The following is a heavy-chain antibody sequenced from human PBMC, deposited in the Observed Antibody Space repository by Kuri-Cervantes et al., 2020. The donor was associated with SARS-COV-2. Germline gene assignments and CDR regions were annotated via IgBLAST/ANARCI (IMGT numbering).Heavy chain of an antibody. V-gene: IGHV1-2*04. CDR2: INPNSGGT. Sequence: ASVKVSCKASGYTFTGYYMHWVRQAPGQGLEWMGWINPNSGGTNYAQKFQGWVTMTRDTSISTDYMELSRLRSDDTAVYYCARDRGSSGWSWVYYYYGMDVWGQGTTVTVSS. CDR1: GYTFTGYY. CDR3: ARDRGSSGWSWVYYYYGMDV. D-gene: IGHD6-19*01. J-gene: IGHJ6*02.